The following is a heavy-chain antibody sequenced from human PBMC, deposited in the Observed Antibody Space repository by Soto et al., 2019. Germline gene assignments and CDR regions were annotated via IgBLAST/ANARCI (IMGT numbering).Heavy chain of an antibody. CDR1: GFFISSGNY. J-gene: IGHJ3*01. CDR3: ARARWYDAFDV. Sequence: XETLSLTCAVSGFFISSGNYWGWIRKPPGKGLEWIGSIFHGGNTYYNPSLKSRVTISVDMSKNQFSLKLNSVTAADTAVYYCARARWYDAFDVWGQGPVVTVSS. D-gene: IGHD2-15*01. V-gene: IGHV4-38-2*01. CDR2: IFHGGNT.